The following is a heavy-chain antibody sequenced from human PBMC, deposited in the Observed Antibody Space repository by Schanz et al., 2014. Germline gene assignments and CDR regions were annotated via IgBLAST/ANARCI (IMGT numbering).Heavy chain of an antibody. Sequence: VRLVDSGGGLVKPGGSLRLSCAASGFTFSDYYMTWIRQAPGKGLEWVSDISDSGDSTHYADSVKGRFTISRDNAKNSLFLQMNSLSAEDTAVYYCAKVAPAATYLDSWGLGTLVTVSS. V-gene: IGHV3-11*01. CDR3: AKVAPAATYLDS. CDR1: GFTFSDYY. D-gene: IGHD2-2*01. CDR2: ISDSGDST. J-gene: IGHJ4*02.